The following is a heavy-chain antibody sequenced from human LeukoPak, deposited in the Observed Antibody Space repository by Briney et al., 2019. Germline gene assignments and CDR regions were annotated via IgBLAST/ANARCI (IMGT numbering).Heavy chain of an antibody. Sequence: GRSLRLSCAASGFTFSSYGMNWVRQAPGKGLEWVAVISYHGNNKYYADSVKGRFTISRDNSKNTLYLQMNSLGAEDTAVYYCAKDPLIYSNPTWFDPWGQGTLVTVSS. J-gene: IGHJ5*02. CDR3: AKDPLIYSNPTWFDP. D-gene: IGHD4-11*01. V-gene: IGHV3-30*18. CDR2: ISYHGNNK. CDR1: GFTFSSYG.